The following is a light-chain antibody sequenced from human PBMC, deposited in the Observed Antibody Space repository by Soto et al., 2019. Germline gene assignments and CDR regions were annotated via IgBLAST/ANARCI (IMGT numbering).Light chain of an antibody. V-gene: IGLV1-40*01. CDR2: GNS. CDR3: QSYDSSLGGDVV. J-gene: IGLJ2*01. CDR1: SSNIGAGYD. Sequence: QSVLTQPPSVSGAPGQRVTISCTGSSSNIGAGYDVHWYQQLPGTAPKLLIYGNSNRPSGVPDRFSGSKSGTSASLAITGLQAGGGADYYCQSYDSSLGGDVVFGGGTNLPVL.